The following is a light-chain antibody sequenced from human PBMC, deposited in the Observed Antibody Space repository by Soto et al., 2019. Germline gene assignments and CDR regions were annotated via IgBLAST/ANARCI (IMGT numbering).Light chain of an antibody. CDR1: QDISYD. CDR2: ATS. Sequence: AIQMTQSPSSLSASVGDRVTITCRASQDISYDLGWYQKKPGEAPERLIYATSRLQSGGPSRFSGGGSGTDFTLTISGLQPEEFAADYCLQDDNYPRTFGQGTKVEIK. V-gene: IGKV1-6*01. J-gene: IGKJ1*01. CDR3: LQDDNYPRT.